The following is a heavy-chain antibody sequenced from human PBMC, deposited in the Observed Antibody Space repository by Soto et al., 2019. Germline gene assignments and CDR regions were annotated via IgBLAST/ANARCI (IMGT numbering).Heavy chain of an antibody. CDR1: GYTFTSYD. Sequence: QVQLVQSGAEVKKPGASVKVSCKASGYTFTSYDINWVRQATGQGLEWMGWMNPNSGNTGYAQKFQGRVTMTRNTSISTAYMELSSLRSEDTAVYYCARGTRTAGNYHYYYMDVWGKGTTVTVSS. CDR3: ARGTRTAGNYHYYYMDV. D-gene: IGHD6-13*01. J-gene: IGHJ6*03. V-gene: IGHV1-8*01. CDR2: MNPNSGNT.